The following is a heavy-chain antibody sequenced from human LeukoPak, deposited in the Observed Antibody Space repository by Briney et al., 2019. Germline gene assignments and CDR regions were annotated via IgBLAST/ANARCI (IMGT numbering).Heavy chain of an antibody. J-gene: IGHJ3*01. D-gene: IGHD3-22*01. CDR2: ISSSSSYI. V-gene: IGHV3-21*01. Sequence: GGSLRLSCAASGFTFSSYSMNWVRQAPGKGLEWVSSISSSSSYIYYADSVKGRFTISRDNAKNSLYLQMNSLRAEDTAVYYCARERFTMIVVADAFDFWGQGTMVTVSS. CDR1: GFTFSSYS. CDR3: ARERFTMIVVADAFDF.